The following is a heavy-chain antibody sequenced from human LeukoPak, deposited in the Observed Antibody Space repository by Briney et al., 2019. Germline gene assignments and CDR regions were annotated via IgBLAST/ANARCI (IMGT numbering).Heavy chain of an antibody. CDR2: IWYDGSNK. D-gene: IGHD6-19*01. CDR1: GFTFSSYG. Sequence: PGGSLRLSCAASGFTFSSYGMHWVRQAPGKGLEWVAVIWYDGSNKYYADSVKGRFTISRDNSKNTLYLQMNSLRAEDTAVYYCARAERQAPATGRSFRSSGWYMVDYWGQGTLVTVSS. CDR3: ARAERQAPATGRSFRSSGWYMVDY. J-gene: IGHJ4*02. V-gene: IGHV3-33*01.